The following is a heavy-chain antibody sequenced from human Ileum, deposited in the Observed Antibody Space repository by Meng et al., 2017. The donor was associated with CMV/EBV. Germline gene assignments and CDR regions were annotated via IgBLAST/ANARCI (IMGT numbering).Heavy chain of an antibody. CDR1: GFIVTSNY. Sequence: GESLKISCEVSGFIVTSNYVTWVRQAPGKGLEWVSIIYSGGSTNYADSVKGRFTISRDISKNTIYLQLNTLRAEDTAVYYCARDRSGSGMDVWGHGTTVTVSS. J-gene: IGHJ6*02. CDR2: IYSGGST. CDR3: ARDRSGSGMDV. V-gene: IGHV3-53*01. D-gene: IGHD1-1*01.